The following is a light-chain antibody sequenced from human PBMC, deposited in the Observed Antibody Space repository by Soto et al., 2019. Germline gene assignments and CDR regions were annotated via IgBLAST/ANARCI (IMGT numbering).Light chain of an antibody. V-gene: IGKV1-39*02. CDR2: AAS. Sequence: DIQMTQSPSSLSASGGDRVTITCRASQSISSYLNWYQQKPGKAPKLLIYAASSLQSGVPSRFSGSGSGTDFTLTISSLQPEDFAVYYRQEYNNWLPITFGGRTKVDSK. J-gene: IGKJ4*01. CDR3: QEYNNWLPIT. CDR1: QSISSY.